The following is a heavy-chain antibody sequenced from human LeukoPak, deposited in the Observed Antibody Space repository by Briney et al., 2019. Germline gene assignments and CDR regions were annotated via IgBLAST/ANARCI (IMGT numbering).Heavy chain of an antibody. CDR2: INPNSGGT. V-gene: IGHV1-2*06. CDR3: ARANNYYDSSGSPDY. J-gene: IGHJ4*02. CDR1: GYTFTGYY. Sequence: ASVKVSCKASGYTFTGYYIHWVRQAPGQGLEWMGRINPNSGGTNYAQKFQGRVTMTRDTSISTAYMELSRLRSDDTAVYYCARANNYYDSSGSPDYWGQGTLVTISS. D-gene: IGHD3-22*01.